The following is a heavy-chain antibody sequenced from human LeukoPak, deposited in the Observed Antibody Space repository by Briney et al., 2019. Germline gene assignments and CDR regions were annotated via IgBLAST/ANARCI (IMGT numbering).Heavy chain of an antibody. CDR2: IYHSGST. J-gene: IGHJ3*02. D-gene: IGHD3-3*01. CDR1: GYSISSGYY. CDR3: ARGGYTYYDFWSGYLYAFDI. V-gene: IGHV4-38-2*01. Sequence: SETLSLTCAVSGYSISSGYYWGWTRQPPGKGLEWIGSIYHSGSTYYNPSLKSRVTISVDTSKNQFSLKLSSVTAADTAVHYYARGGYTYYDFWSGYLYAFDIWGQGTMVTVS.